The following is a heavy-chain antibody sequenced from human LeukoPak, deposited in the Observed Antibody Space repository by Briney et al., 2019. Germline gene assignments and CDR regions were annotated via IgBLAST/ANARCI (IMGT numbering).Heavy chain of an antibody. Sequence: SETLSLTCTVSGGSISSYYWSWIRQPPGKGLEWIGSIYYSGSTYYNPSLKSRVTISIDTSKNQFSLKLSSVTAADTAVYFCARVAAAGNYYFDYWGQGTLVTVSS. D-gene: IGHD6-13*01. CDR1: GGSISSYY. J-gene: IGHJ4*02. V-gene: IGHV4-39*07. CDR3: ARVAAAGNYYFDY. CDR2: IYYSGST.